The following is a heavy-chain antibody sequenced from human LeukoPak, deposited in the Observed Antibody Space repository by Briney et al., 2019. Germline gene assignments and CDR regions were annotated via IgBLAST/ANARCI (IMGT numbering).Heavy chain of an antibody. Sequence: ASVTVSCKASGYTFTGYLMHWVRQAPGQGLEWMGWINPNSGGTIYPQKFRGRVTMTRDTSISTAFMELSRLTSDDTAVYYCARDRDCTSTSCYYYYMDVWGKGTTVSVSS. D-gene: IGHD2-2*01. J-gene: IGHJ6*03. CDR2: INPNSGGT. CDR3: ARDRDCTSTSCYYYYMDV. CDR1: GYTFTGYL. V-gene: IGHV1-2*02.